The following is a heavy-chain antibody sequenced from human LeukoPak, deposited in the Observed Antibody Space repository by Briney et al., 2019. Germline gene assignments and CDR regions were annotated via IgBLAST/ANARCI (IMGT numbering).Heavy chain of an antibody. D-gene: IGHD2-15*01. CDR2: IKSNVDGGTA. J-gene: IGHJ4*02. Sequence: GGSLRLSCAVSGLYFPELWMSWVRLSPGKGLEWVGRIKSNVDGGTADYMTPVKGRFTISRDDSKNTLYLQLSSLKSDDTGIYYCMSDPRIQGGGDYWGRGTLVTVSS. CDR3: MSDPRIQGGGDY. CDR1: GLYFPELW. V-gene: IGHV3-15*01.